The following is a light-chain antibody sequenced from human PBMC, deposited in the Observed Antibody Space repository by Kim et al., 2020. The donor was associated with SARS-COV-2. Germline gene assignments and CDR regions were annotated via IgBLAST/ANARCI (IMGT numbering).Light chain of an antibody. CDR2: SNN. V-gene: IGLV1-44*01. J-gene: IGLJ3*02. CDR1: SSNIGSNT. CDR3: AAWDDSLGGPV. Sequence: QSVLTQPPSASGTPGQRVTISCSGSSSNIGSNTVNWYQQLPGTDPKLLIYSNNQRPSGVPDRFSGSKSGTSASLAISGLQSEDGADYYCAAWDDSLGGPVFGGGTKLTVL.